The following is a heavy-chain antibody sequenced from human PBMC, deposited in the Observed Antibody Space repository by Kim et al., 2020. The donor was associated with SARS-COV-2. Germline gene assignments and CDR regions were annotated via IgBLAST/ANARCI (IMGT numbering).Heavy chain of an antibody. J-gene: IGHJ4*02. Sequence: SVKGRFTISRDNAKNSLYLQMNSLRAEDTAVYYCARRGVVVPAAMRVLDYWGQGTLVTVSS. V-gene: IGHV3-48*03. D-gene: IGHD2-2*01. CDR3: ARRGVVVPAAMRVLDY.